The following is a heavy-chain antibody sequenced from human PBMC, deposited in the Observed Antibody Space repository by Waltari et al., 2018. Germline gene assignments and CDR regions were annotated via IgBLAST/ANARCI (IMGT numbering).Heavy chain of an antibody. Sequence: EVQLVESGGGLVQPGGSLRLSCVGPGFIFSSPIWMSWVRPAPGKGLEWLANINPDGSAKYYVESVKGRFTISRNNAENSVYLQMNSLRADDTAVYYCATSSASAGNDWGQGTLVSVSS. J-gene: IGHJ4*02. D-gene: IGHD1-1*01. CDR2: INPDGSAK. CDR3: ATSSASAGND. CDR1: GFIFSSPIW. V-gene: IGHV3-7*01.